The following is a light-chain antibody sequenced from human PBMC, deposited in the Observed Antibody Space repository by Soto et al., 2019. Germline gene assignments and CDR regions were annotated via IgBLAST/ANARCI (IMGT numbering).Light chain of an antibody. Sequence: DIQMTQSPSTLSASVGDRVTITCRASQSISSWLAWYQQKPGKAPKLLIYDASSLESGVPSRFSGSGSGTDFTLTISSLQPEDSATYYCQQANSFPFTFGQGTRLEI. V-gene: IGKV1-5*01. CDR2: DAS. CDR3: QQANSFPFT. CDR1: QSISSW. J-gene: IGKJ2*01.